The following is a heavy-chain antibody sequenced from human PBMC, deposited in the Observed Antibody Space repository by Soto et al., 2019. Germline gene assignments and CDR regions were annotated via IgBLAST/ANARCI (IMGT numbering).Heavy chain of an antibody. Sequence: QVQLVQSGAEVKKPGASVKVSFKASGYTFTSYGISWVRKAPGQGLEWMGWISAYNGNTNYAQKLKGRVTMTTDTATSKAYMELRSLRSDDTAVYYCARGGDLRFLEWSPGLLDPWGQGTLVTVSS. D-gene: IGHD3-3*01. CDR3: ARGGDLRFLEWSPGLLDP. V-gene: IGHV1-18*01. CDR2: ISAYNGNT. J-gene: IGHJ5*02. CDR1: GYTFTSYG.